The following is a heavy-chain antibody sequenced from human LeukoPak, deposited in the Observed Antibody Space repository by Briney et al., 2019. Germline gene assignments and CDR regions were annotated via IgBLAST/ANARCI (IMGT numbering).Heavy chain of an antibody. V-gene: IGHV4-59*08. CDR3: ARPSTYYYDSSGHGAFDI. Sequence: SETLSLTCTVSGGSISSYYWSWIRQPPGKGLEWIGYIYYSGSTNYNPSLKSRVTISVDTSKNQFSLKLSSVTAADTAVYYCARPSTYYYDSSGHGAFDIWGQGTMVTVSS. D-gene: IGHD3-22*01. CDR2: IYYSGST. J-gene: IGHJ3*02. CDR1: GGSISSYY.